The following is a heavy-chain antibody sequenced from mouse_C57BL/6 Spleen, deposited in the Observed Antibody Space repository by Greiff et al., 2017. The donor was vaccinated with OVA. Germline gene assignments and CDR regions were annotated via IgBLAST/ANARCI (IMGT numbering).Heavy chain of an antibody. CDR2: INPGSGGT. V-gene: IGHV1-54*01. J-gene: IGHJ2*01. D-gene: IGHD1-1*01. CDR3: ARGTLYYYGSSYFDY. Sequence: VQLVESGAELVRPGTSVKVSCKASGYAFTNYLIEWVKQRPGQGLEWIGVINPGSGGTNYNEKFKGKATLTADKSSSTAYMQLSSLTSEDSAVYFCARGTLYYYGSSYFDYWGQGTTLTVSS. CDR1: GYAFTNYL.